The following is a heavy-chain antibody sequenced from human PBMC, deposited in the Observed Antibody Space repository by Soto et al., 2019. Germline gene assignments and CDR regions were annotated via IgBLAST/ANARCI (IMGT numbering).Heavy chain of an antibody. V-gene: IGHV1-18*04. J-gene: IGHJ6*04. D-gene: IGHD3-3*01. CDR2: ISAYNGNT. CDR1: GYTFTSYG. CDR3: ARERVGFWSGRRHYYGTHF. Sequence: GASVKVSCKASGYTFTSYGISWVRQAPGQGLEWMGWISAYNGNTNYAQKLQGRVTMTTDTSTSTAYMELRSLRSDDTAVYYCARERVGFWSGRRHYYGTHFSDKGTTRTGCS.